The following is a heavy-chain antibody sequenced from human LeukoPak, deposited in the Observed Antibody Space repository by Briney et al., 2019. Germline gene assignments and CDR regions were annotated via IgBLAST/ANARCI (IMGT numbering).Heavy chain of an antibody. J-gene: IGHJ4*02. V-gene: IGHV1-69*13. CDR1: GGTFSSYA. CDR3: ASRLWSGYYYFDD. Sequence: SVKVSCKASGGTFSSYAISWVRQAPGQGLEWMGGIIPIFGTANYAQKFQGRVTITADESTSTAYMELSSLRSEDTAVYYCASRLWSGYYYFDDWGQGTLVTVSS. CDR2: IIPIFGTA. D-gene: IGHD3-3*01.